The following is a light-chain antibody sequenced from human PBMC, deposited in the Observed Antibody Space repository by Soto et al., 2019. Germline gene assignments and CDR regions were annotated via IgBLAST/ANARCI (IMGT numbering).Light chain of an antibody. V-gene: IGKV1-39*01. CDR3: QQTFGAPYT. CDR2: SAS. J-gene: IGKJ2*01. Sequence: DIQMTQSPSFLSASVGDRVTITCRARQNINTHLNWYHQKPGKAPKLLIYSASTLQSGVPAKFSGSGSGTDFTLTISSLQPEDFATYFCQQTFGAPYTFGQGTKLQIK. CDR1: QNINTH.